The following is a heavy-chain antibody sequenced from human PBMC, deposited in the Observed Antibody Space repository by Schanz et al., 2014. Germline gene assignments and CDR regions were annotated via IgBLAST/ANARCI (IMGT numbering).Heavy chain of an antibody. CDR1: GLIFSNYV. CDR2: ISGSSRTI. V-gene: IGHV3-48*01. D-gene: IGHD1-26*01. J-gene: IGHJ4*02. CDR3: ARGGSGSHYRLDY. Sequence: EVQLLESGGGLVQPGGSLRLSCAASGLIFSNYVMNWVRQAPGKGLEWVSYISGSSRTIYYADSMKGRFTVSRDNAENALYLQMNSLRAEDTGLYFCARGGSGSHYRLDYWGQGTPVTVSS.